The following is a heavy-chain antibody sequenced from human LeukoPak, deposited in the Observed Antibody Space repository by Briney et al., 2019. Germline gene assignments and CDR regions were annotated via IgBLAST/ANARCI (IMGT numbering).Heavy chain of an antibody. D-gene: IGHD3-3*01. CDR2: IRYDGSNK. CDR3: ANPGTYDFWSLDY. J-gene: IGHJ4*02. Sequence: PGGSLRLSCAASGFTFSSYGMHWVRQAPGKGLEWVAFIRYDGSNKYYADSVKGRFTISRDNSKNTLYLQMNSLRAEDTAVYYCANPGTYDFWSLDYWGQGTLVTVSS. V-gene: IGHV3-30*02. CDR1: GFTFSSYG.